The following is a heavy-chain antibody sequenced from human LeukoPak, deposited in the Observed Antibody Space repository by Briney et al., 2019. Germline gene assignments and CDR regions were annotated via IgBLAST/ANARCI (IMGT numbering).Heavy chain of an antibody. CDR1: GYSISSGYY. CDR2: IYRSGST. V-gene: IGHV4-38-2*02. CDR3: ARTTMGYSYGDY. D-gene: IGHD5-18*01. J-gene: IGHJ4*02. Sequence: SSETLSLTCTVSGYSISSGYYWGWIRQPPGKGLEWIGSIYRSGSTYYSPSLKSRVTISLDMSKNQFSLKLNSVTAADTAVYYCARTTMGYSYGDYWGQGTLVTVSS.